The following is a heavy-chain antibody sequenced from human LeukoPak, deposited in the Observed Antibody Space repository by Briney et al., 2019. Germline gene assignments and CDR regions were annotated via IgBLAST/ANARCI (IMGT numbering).Heavy chain of an antibody. J-gene: IGHJ4*02. CDR3: AKMILSGSLPADY. Sequence: PGGSLRLSCAASGFTFSSYAMHWVRQAPGKGLEYVSAISSNGGSTYYANSVKGRFTISRDNSKNTLYLQMNSLRAEDTALYYCAKMILSGSLPADYWGQGTLVTVSS. D-gene: IGHD5-12*01. CDR1: GFTFSSYA. V-gene: IGHV3-64*01. CDR2: ISSNGGST.